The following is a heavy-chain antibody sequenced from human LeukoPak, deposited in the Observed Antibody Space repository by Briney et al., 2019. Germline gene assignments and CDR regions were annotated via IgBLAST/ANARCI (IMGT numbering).Heavy chain of an antibody. V-gene: IGHV4-39*01. D-gene: IGHD3-10*01. CDR3: ARFGIYGSGSYSRPYDY. J-gene: IGHJ4*02. CDR2: IYYGGST. Sequence: SETLSLTCTVSGGSISSSSYYWGWIRQPPGKGLEWIGSIYYGGSTYYNPSLKSRVTISVDTSKNQFSLKLSSVTAADTAVYYCARFGIYGSGSYSRPYDYWGQGTLVTVSS. CDR1: GGSISSSSYY.